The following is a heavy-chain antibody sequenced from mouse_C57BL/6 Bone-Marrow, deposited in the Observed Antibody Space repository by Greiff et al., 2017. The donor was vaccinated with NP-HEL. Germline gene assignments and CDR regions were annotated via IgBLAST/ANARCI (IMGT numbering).Heavy chain of an antibody. CDR3: ASSDQLGPAWFAY. CDR2: INPSSGYT. J-gene: IGHJ3*01. CDR1: GYTFTSYT. V-gene: IGHV1-4*01. Sequence: VQLQQSGAELARPGASVKMSCKASGYTFTSYTMHWVKQRPGQGLEWIGYINPSSGYTKYNQKFKDKATLTADKSSSTAYMQLSSLTSEDSAVYYCASSDQLGPAWFAYWGQGTLVTVSA. D-gene: IGHD4-1*02.